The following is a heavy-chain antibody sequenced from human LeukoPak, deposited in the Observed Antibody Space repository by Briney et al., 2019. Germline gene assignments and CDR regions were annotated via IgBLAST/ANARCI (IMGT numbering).Heavy chain of an antibody. D-gene: IGHD6-13*01. Sequence: ASVKVSCKASVYTFTSYVINWVRPATGQGGEWVGWMNPNRGNKGYEQKFQGRVTMNRNTSMSTAYMELSSLRSEDTAVYYCASMNFWSGWYVVSDYYYGMDVWGQGTTVTVSS. CDR3: ASMNFWSGWYVVSDYYYGMDV. CDR2: MNPNRGNK. V-gene: IGHV1-8*01. J-gene: IGHJ6*02. CDR1: VYTFTSYV.